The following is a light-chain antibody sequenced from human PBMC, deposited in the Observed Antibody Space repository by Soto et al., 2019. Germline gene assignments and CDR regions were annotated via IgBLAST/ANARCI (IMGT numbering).Light chain of an antibody. J-gene: IGKJ1*01. CDR3: QQYGSSPPT. Sequence: LVLTHSPGTLSFSPLSRSTPSFSSSQSASSNYLAWYQQKPGQAPRLLIYGASSRATGIPDRFSGSGSGTDFTLTIRRLEPEDFALYYCQQYGSSPPTFGQGTKVDIK. CDR2: GAS. V-gene: IGKV3-20*01. CDR1: QSASSNY.